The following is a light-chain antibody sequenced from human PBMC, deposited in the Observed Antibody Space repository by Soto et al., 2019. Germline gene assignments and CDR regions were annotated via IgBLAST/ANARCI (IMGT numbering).Light chain of an antibody. CDR1: QSVSSTY. CDR3: QQYGSSSWT. Sequence: EIVLTQSPGTLSLSPGDRATLSCRASQSVSSTYLAWYQQQPGQAPRLLIYGASNRATGIPDRFSGSGSGTDFTLTISRLEPEDFAVYYCQQYGSSSWTFGQGTKVDIK. CDR2: GAS. J-gene: IGKJ1*01. V-gene: IGKV3-20*01.